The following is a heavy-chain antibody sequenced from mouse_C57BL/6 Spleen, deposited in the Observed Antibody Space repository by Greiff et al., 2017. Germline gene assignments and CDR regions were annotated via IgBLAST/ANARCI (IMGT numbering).Heavy chain of an antibody. Sequence: QVQLQQPGAELVMPGASVKLSCKASGYTFTSYWMHWVKQRPGQGLEWIGEIDPSDSYTNYNQKFKGKSTLTVDKSSSTAYMQLSSLTSEDSAVYYCARSGRPYAMDYWGQGTSVTVSS. CDR1: GYTFTSYW. D-gene: IGHD3-1*01. CDR2: IDPSDSYT. J-gene: IGHJ4*01. V-gene: IGHV1-69*01. CDR3: ARSGRPYAMDY.